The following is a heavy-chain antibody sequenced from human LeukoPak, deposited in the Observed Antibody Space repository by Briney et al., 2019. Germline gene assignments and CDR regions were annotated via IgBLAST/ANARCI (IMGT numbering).Heavy chain of an antibody. Sequence: GGSLRLSCAASGFTFSSYGMHWVRQAPGKGLEWVAFIRYDGSNKYYADSVKGRFTISRDNSKNTLYLQMNSLRAEDTAVYYCAKDRDYYGSGTPLYMDVWGKGTTVTIS. CDR3: AKDRDYYGSGTPLYMDV. CDR1: GFTFSSYG. D-gene: IGHD3-10*01. CDR2: IRYDGSNK. V-gene: IGHV3-30*02. J-gene: IGHJ6*03.